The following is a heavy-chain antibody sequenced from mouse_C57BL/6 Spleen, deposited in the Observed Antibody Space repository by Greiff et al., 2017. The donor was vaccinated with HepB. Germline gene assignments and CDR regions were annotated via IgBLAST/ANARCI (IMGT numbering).Heavy chain of an antibody. J-gene: IGHJ2*01. CDR1: GYTFTSYW. Sequence: QVQLKQPGAELVKPGASVKMSCKASGYTFTSYWITWVKQRPGQGLEWIGDIYPGSGSTNYNEKFKSKATLTVDTSSSTAYMQLSSLTSEDSAVYYCARDYYGIDYFDYWGQGTTLTVSS. CDR3: ARDYYGIDYFDY. D-gene: IGHD1-1*01. CDR2: IYPGSGST. V-gene: IGHV1-55*01.